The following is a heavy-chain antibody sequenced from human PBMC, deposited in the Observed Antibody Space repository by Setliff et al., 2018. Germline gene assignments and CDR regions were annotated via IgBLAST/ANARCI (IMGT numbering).Heavy chain of an antibody. Sequence: ASETLSLTCAVYGGSFSGYYWSWIRQPPGKGLEWIGEINHSGSTNYNPSLKSRVTISVDTSKNQFSLKLSSVTAADTAVYYCARAGIAAPFDYWGQGTLVT. CDR3: ARAGIAAPFDY. D-gene: IGHD6-13*01. CDR1: GGSFSGYY. V-gene: IGHV4-34*01. CDR2: INHSGST. J-gene: IGHJ4*02.